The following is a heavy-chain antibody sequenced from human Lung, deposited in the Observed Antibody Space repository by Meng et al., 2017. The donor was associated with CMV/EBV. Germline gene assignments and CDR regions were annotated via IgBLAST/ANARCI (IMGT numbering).Heavy chain of an antibody. D-gene: IGHD6-13*01. CDR2: VLGTGPT. CDR3: ARGDSSTTWLVFDY. Sequence: CSASGFTFNNYAMTWVRQAPGKGLEWVSTVLGTGPTYYTDYVKGRFTISRDDSRNTLFLQLNSLRDEDTAVFYCARGDSSTTWLVFDYWGLGTLVTVSS. V-gene: IGHV3-23*01. CDR1: GFTFNNYA. J-gene: IGHJ4*02.